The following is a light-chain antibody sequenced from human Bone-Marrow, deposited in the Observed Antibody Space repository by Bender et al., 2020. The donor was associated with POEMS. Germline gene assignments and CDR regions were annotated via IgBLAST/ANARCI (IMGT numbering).Light chain of an antibody. CDR2: DVD. CDR1: SSDGYNY. CDR3: TAYAGSNNLV. Sequence: QSALTQPRSMSGSLGQSVTISCTGTSSDGYNYVSWYQQHPGKAPKLMIYDVDKRPSGVPDRFSGSKSGITASLTVSGLHDDDEAHYFCTAYAGSNNLVFGGGTKLTVL. V-gene: IGLV2-11*01. J-gene: IGLJ2*01.